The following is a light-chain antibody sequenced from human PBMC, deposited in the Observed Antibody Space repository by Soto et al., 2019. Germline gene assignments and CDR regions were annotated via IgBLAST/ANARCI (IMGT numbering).Light chain of an antibody. CDR1: QSVSTN. J-gene: IGKJ2*01. CDR2: EAS. V-gene: IGKV3-15*01. Sequence: EIVVTQSPATLSVSPGGRATLSCRASQSVSTNLAWFQQRPGQAPRLLIYEASTRATGVPARFSGSGSGTEFTLTISSLQSEDFEVYYCQQYHIWYTFGQGTELEIK. CDR3: QQYHIWYT.